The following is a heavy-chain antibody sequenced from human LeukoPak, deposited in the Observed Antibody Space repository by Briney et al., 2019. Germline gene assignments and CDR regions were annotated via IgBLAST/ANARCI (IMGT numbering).Heavy chain of an antibody. J-gene: IGHJ5*02. CDR1: GGSISSSSYY. D-gene: IGHD5-12*01. CDR3: ARDRGLATGFDP. V-gene: IGHV4-39*07. CDR2: IYYSGST. Sequence: SETLSLTCTVSGGSISSSSYYWGWVRQPPGKGLEWIGSIYYSGSTYYNPSLKSRVTISVDTSKNQFSLKLSSVTAADTAVYYCARDRGLATGFDPWGQGTLVTVSS.